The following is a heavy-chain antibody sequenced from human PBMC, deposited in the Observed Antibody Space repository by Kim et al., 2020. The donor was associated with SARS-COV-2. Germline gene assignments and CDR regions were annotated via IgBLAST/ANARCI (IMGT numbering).Heavy chain of an antibody. D-gene: IGHD4-4*01. CDR3: ARGPNYSPFDY. CDR2: IIGSGTTI. V-gene: IGHV3-48*03. J-gene: IGHJ4*02. Sequence: GGSLRLSYTASGFTFSSYEMNWVRQAPGKGLEWVSYIIGSGTTIYYADSVRGRFTISRDNDKNSLFLQMNSLRAEDTAVYYCARGPNYSPFDYWGQGTLVTVSS. CDR1: GFTFSSYE.